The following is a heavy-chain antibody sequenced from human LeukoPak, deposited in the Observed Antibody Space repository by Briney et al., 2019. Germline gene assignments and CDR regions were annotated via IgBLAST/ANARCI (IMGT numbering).Heavy chain of an antibody. J-gene: IGHJ4*02. CDR1: GGTFSSYA. V-gene: IGHV1-69*06. CDR3: ARESIMITFGGVIVRYFDY. D-gene: IGHD3-16*02. CDR2: IIPIFGTA. Sequence: SVKVSCKASGGTFSSYAISWVRQAPGQGLEWMGRIIPIFGTANYAQKFQGRVTITADKSTSTAYMELSSLRSEDTAVYYCARESIMITFGGVIVRYFDYWGRGTLVTVSS.